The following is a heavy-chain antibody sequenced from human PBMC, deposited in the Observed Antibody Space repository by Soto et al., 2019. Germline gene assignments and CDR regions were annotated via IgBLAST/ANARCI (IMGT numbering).Heavy chain of an antibody. CDR1: GYSFTNYW. D-gene: IGHD2-15*01. CDR3: ARQGYCSGGSCYSDYYYGMDV. V-gene: IGHV5-51*01. J-gene: IGHJ6*02. Sequence: PGESLKISCPTSGYSFTNYWIAWVRQMPGKGLERRGVIYPGDSDTRYSPSFQGHVTISADKSISTAYLQWSSLKASDTAIYYCARQGYCSGGSCYSDYYYGMDVWGQGTTVTVSS. CDR2: IYPGDSDT.